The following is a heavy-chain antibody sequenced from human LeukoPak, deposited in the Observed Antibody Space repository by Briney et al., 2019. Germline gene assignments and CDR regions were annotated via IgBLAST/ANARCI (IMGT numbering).Heavy chain of an antibody. CDR2: INHSGST. CDR1: GGSFSGYY. V-gene: IGHV4-34*01. Sequence: PSETLSLTCAVYGGSFSGYYWSWIRQPLGKGLEWIGEINHSGSTNYNPSLKSRVTISVDTSKNQFSLKLSSVTAADTAVYYCARDLGNYYYYYMDVWGKGTTVTVSS. J-gene: IGHJ6*03. CDR3: ARDLGNYYYYYMDV. D-gene: IGHD3-16*01.